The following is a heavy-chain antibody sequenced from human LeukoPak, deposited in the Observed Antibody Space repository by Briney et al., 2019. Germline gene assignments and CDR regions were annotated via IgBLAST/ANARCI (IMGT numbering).Heavy chain of an antibody. Sequence: GGSLRLSCAASGFTLSSYAMSWVRQAPGKGLEWVSSISGSGTSTYYADSVKGRFTISRDNPKNTLYLQMNSLRAEDTAVYYCAKDPAQQYGSGTMGYFDYWGQGTLVTVSS. CDR3: AKDPAQQYGSGTMGYFDY. CDR2: ISGSGTST. CDR1: GFTLSSYA. D-gene: IGHD3-10*01. J-gene: IGHJ4*02. V-gene: IGHV3-23*01.